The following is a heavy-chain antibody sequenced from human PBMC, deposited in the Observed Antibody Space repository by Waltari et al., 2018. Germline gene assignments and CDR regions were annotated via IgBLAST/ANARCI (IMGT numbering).Heavy chain of an antibody. Sequence: EVPLVQSGAEVKKPGATVKISCKASGYIFRNYYMHWLRTAPGKGLTGRGRVRGKGGEGRGCCDPGKCKTSHAEHVQGRIIITTNRPTRNVLREVTSLTSDDSAVYYCATAGRDLSGVTINWFDPWGQGTLLTVSS. J-gene: IGHJ5*02. CDR3: ATAGRDLSGVTINWFDP. CDR2: CDPGKCKT. V-gene: IGHV1-69-2*01. D-gene: IGHD3-9*01. CDR1: GYIFRNYY.